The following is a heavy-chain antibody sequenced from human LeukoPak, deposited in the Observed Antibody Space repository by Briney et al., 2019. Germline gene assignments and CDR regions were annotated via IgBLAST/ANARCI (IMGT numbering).Heavy chain of an antibody. CDR2: ISGSGGST. D-gene: IGHD4-11*01. CDR1: GFTFSSYA. CDR3: AKDKNKAVTTYVGTDY. J-gene: IGHJ4*02. Sequence: PGGSLRLSCAASGFTFSSYAMSWVRQAPGKGLEWVSAISGSGGSTYYADSVKGRFTISRDNSKNTLYLQMNSLRAEDTAVYYCAKDKNKAVTTYVGTDYWGQGTLVTVSS. V-gene: IGHV3-23*01.